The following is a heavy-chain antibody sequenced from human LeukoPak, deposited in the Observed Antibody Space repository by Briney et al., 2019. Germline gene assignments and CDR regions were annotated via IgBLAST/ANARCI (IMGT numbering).Heavy chain of an antibody. CDR3: AKLLYIYDSSGKDY. CDR2: ISGSGGST. J-gene: IGHJ4*02. D-gene: IGHD3-22*01. CDR1: GFTFSSYE. Sequence: GGSLRLSCAASGFTFSSYEMNWVRQAPGKGLEWVSAISGSGGSTYYADSVKGRFTISRDNSKNTLYLQMNSLRAEDTAVYYCAKLLYIYDSSGKDYWGQGTLVTVSS. V-gene: IGHV3-23*01.